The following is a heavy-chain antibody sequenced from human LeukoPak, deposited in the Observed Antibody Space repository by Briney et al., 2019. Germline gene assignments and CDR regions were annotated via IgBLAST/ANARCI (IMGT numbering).Heavy chain of an antibody. CDR1: GYTFTSYA. CDR2: INAGNGNT. V-gene: IGHV1-3*01. J-gene: IGHJ1*01. D-gene: IGHD3-10*01. CDR3: ARGYYGSGSYEYFQH. Sequence: ASVKVSCKASGYTFTSYAMHWVRQAPGQRLEWMGWINAGNGNTKYSQKFQGRVTITRDTSASTAYMELSSLRSEDTAVYYCARGYYGSGSYEYFQHWGQGTLVTVSS.